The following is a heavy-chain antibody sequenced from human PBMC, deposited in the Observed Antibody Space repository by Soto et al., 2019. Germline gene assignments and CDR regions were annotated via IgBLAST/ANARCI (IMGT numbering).Heavy chain of an antibody. CDR3: AGHGRGYSYGSGNDY. D-gene: IGHD5-18*01. CDR2: IDPSDSYT. Sequence: PGESLKISCKGSGYSFTSYWISWVRQMPGKGLEWMGRIDPSDSYTNYSPSFQGHVTISAEKSISTAYLQWSSLKASDTAMYYCAGHGRGYSYGSGNDYWGQGTMVTVYS. CDR1: GYSFTSYW. V-gene: IGHV5-10-1*01. J-gene: IGHJ4*02.